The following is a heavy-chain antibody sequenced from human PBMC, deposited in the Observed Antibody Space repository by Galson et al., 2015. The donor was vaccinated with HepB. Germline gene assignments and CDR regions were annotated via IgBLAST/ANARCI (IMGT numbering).Heavy chain of an antibody. CDR1: GFSLRTSGVG. CDR2: IYWDDDK. CDR3: AHATTVTTLDY. D-gene: IGHD4-17*01. V-gene: IGHV2-5*02. Sequence: PALVKPPQTLTLTCTFSGFSLRTSGVGVGWIRQPPGKALEWLALIYWDDDKRYSPSLKSRLTITKDTSKNQVVLTMTNMDPVDTATYYCAHATTVTTLDYWGQGTLVTVSS. J-gene: IGHJ4*02.